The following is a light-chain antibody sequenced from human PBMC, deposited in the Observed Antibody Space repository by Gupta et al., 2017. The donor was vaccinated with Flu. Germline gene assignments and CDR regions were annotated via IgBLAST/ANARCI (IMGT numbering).Light chain of an antibody. Sequence: SYALTQPLSVSVAPGQTATITCGGNNIGRKDVHWYQQKPGQATVLVMYDATDRPSGIPERFPGSNSANTATLTITSVESGDEADYYCQVWDNTSDHRVFGGGTKLTAL. CDR3: QVWDNTSDHRV. CDR1: NIGRKD. CDR2: DAT. J-gene: IGLJ3*02. V-gene: IGLV3-21*02.